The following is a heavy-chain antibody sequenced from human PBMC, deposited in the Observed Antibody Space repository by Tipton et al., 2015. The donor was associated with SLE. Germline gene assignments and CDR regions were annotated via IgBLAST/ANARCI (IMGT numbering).Heavy chain of an antibody. Sequence: TLSLTCAVYGGSFSGYYWSWIRQPPGKGLEWIGEINHSGSTNYNPSLKSRVTISVDTSKNQFSLKLSSVTAADTAVYYCAREPWGWNYSHYMDVWGKGTTVTVSS. CDR2: INHSGST. CDR1: GGSFSGYY. V-gene: IGHV4-34*09. J-gene: IGHJ6*03. D-gene: IGHD1-7*01. CDR3: AREPWGWNYSHYMDV.